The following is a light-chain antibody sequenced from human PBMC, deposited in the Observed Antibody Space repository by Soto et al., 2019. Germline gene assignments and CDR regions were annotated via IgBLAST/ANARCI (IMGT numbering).Light chain of an antibody. Sequence: QSVLTQPASVSGSPGQSITISCTGTSSDVSGYNFVSWYQHHPGKAPKLMIYDVNNRPSGVSNRFSGSKSGNTASLTISGLQAEDEADYYCSSYRSGDTLGFGTGTKATVL. J-gene: IGLJ1*01. V-gene: IGLV2-14*03. CDR1: SSDVSGYNF. CDR2: DVN. CDR3: SSYRSGDTLG.